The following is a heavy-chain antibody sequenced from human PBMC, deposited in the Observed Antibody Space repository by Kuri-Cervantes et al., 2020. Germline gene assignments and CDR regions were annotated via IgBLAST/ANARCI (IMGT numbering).Heavy chain of an antibody. CDR2: INEDGGEK. V-gene: IGHV3-7*01. CDR3: ARDGDTSNWPRRWFDP. J-gene: IGHJ5*02. D-gene: IGHD6-13*01. CDR1: GFTFSSYS. Sequence: GESLRLSCAASGFTFSSYSMNWVRQAPGKGLEWVANINEDGGEKYYVDSVKGRYTISRDNAKNSLYLQMNSLRAEDTAVYYCARDGDTSNWPRRWFDPWGQGTLVTVSS.